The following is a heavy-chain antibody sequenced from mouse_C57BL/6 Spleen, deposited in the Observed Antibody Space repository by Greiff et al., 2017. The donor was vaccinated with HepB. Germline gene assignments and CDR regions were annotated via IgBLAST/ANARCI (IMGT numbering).Heavy chain of an antibody. CDR2: INPNNGGT. Sequence: EVQLQQSGPELVKPGASVKISCQASGYTFTDYYMNWVQQSHGKSLEWIGDINPNNGGTSYNQKFKGKATWTVDKSSSTAYMELRSLTSEDSAVYYCARWVFTGDYWGQGTTLTVSS. CDR1: GYTFTDYY. V-gene: IGHV1-26*01. J-gene: IGHJ2*01. CDR3: ARWVFTGDY. D-gene: IGHD1-1*01.